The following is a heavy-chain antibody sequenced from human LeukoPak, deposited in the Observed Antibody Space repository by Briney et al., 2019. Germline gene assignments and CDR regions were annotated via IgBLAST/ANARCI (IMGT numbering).Heavy chain of an antibody. J-gene: IGHJ3*02. V-gene: IGHV1-8*01. CDR2: MNPNSGNT. CDR3: ARRVVIITSDAFDI. D-gene: IGHD3-22*01. CDR1: GYTFTSYD. Sequence: GASVKVSCKASGYTFTSYDINWVRQATGQGLEWMGWMNPNSGNTGYAQKFQGRVTMTRNTSISTAYMELSSLRSEDTAVYYCARRVVIITSDAFDIWGQGTMVTVSS.